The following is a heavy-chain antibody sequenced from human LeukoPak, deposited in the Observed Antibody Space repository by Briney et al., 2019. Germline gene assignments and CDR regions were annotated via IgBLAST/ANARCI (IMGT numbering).Heavy chain of an antibody. J-gene: IGHJ4*02. CDR1: GYTFTNFG. V-gene: IGHV1-18*01. Sequence: ASVKVSCKASGYTFTNFGISWVRQAPGQGLEWMGWISAYNGNTNYAQKLQGRVTMTTDTSTSTAYMELRSLRSDDTAVYYCARDLEQWGIDYWGQGTLVTVSS. CDR3: ARDLEQWGIDY. D-gene: IGHD6-19*01. CDR2: ISAYNGNT.